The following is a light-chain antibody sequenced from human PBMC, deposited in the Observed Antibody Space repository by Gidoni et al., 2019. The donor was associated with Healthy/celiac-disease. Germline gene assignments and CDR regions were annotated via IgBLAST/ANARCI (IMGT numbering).Light chain of an antibody. J-gene: IGLJ2*01. CDR2: DVS. CDR1: SSDVGGYNY. V-gene: IGLV2-14*03. CDR3: SSYTSIRVV. Sequence: QSALTPPPSASGSPGQSITISCTGTSSDVGGYNYVSWYQQHPGKAPKLMIYDVSNRPSGVSNRVSGSKSGNTATLTISGLQAEDDADYYGSSYTSIRVVFGGGTKLTVL.